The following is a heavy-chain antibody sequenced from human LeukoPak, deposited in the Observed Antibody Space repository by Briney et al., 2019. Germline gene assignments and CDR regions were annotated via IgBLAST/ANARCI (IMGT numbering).Heavy chain of an antibody. CDR1: GGPISSGSYY. V-gene: IGHV4-61*02. D-gene: IGHD2-2*01. CDR2: IYTSGST. Sequence: PSETLSLTCTVSGGPISSGSYYWSWIRQPAGKGLEWIGRIYTSGSTNYNPSLKSRVTISVDTSKNQFSLKLSSVTAADTAVYYCARFTSLVDYWGQGTLVTVSS. J-gene: IGHJ4*02. CDR3: ARFTSLVDY.